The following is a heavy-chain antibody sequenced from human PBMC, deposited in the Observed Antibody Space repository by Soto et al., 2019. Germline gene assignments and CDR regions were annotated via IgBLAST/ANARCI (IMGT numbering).Heavy chain of an antibody. CDR3: ARHSSSWPIFDY. J-gene: IGHJ4*02. CDR2: IYYSGSS. V-gene: IGHV4-59*08. CDR1: VGSIGNSY. D-gene: IGHD6-13*01. Sequence: LSLTCALSVGSIGNSYCTGIRQSPGKGLEWIGYIYYSGSSNYNPSLKSRVSISVDTSKNQFSLKLSSVTAADTAVYYCARHSSSWPIFDYWGQGTLVTVSS.